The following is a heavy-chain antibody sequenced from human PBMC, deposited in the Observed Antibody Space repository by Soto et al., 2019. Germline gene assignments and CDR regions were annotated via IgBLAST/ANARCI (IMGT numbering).Heavy chain of an antibody. Sequence: PLSLTRGVAGAYISRGGFSWCWIRQPPGKGLEWIGYIYHSGTSFYNPSLKSRVTISVDGSKNQFSLKVNSVTAADTAVYYCARGRLVPAVNFDYWGLGTLVTVSS. V-gene: IGHV4-30-2*01. J-gene: IGHJ4*02. D-gene: IGHD2-2*01. CDR2: IYHSGTS. CDR1: GAYISRGGFS. CDR3: ARGRLVPAVNFDY.